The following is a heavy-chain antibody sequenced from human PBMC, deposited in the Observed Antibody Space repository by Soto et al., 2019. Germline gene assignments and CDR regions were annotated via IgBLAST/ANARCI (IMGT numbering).Heavy chain of an antibody. Sequence: SETLSVTCNVSGGSITGAYYWNWIRQHPGKGLEWIGSIHYRGSTYYNPSLKTRITISLDRSNNQFSLKLSSLTAADTAVYYCARVRDSFGLDVWGQGTTVTVSS. D-gene: IGHD2-15*01. CDR2: IHYRGST. CDR3: ARVRDSFGLDV. J-gene: IGHJ6*02. CDR1: GGSITGAYY. V-gene: IGHV4-31*03.